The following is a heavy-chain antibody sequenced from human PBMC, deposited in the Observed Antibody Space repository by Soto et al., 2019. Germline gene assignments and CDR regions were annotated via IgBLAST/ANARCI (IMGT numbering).Heavy chain of an antibody. D-gene: IGHD1-7*01. CDR1: GSTFNTYV. V-gene: IGHV3-23*01. CDR3: ARRARTATTNWGAFDV. Sequence: EVQLLESGGGLVQPGGSLRLSCAASGSTFNTYVMNWVRQAPGKGLEWVSTISYSADKTHYADSVKARFTISRDNSRDTLFLQMNSLRADDAAVYYCARRARTATTNWGAFDVWGQGTMVTVSS. CDR2: ISYSADKT. J-gene: IGHJ3*01.